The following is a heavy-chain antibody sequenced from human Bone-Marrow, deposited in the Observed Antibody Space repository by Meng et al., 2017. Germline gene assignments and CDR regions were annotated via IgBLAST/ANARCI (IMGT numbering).Heavy chain of an antibody. D-gene: IGHD3-22*01. CDR3: AREDRYYYDSRVDY. V-gene: IGHV4-34*01. J-gene: IGHJ4*02. CDR2: INHSGST. CDR1: GGSFSGYY. Sequence: QRWGPGLLSPSESWSLTCAVYGGSFSGYYWSWIRQPPGKGLEWIGEINHSGSTNYNPSLKSRVTISVDTSKNQFSLKLSSVTAADTAVYYCAREDRYYYDSRVDYWGQGTLVTVSS.